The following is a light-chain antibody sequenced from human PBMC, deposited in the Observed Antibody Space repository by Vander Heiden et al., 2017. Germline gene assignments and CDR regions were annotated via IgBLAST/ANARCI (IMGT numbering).Light chain of an antibody. CDR3: AAWDASLNGPV. CDR2: SNN. CDR1: SSNIGGNT. Sequence: QSVLTQPPSASRTPGQRVTISCSGSSSNIGGNTVNWYQHLPGTAPKLLIYSNNQRPSGVPDRFSGSKSGTSASLAISGLQSEDEADYYCAAWDASLNGPVFGGGTKLTVL. J-gene: IGLJ3*02. V-gene: IGLV1-44*01.